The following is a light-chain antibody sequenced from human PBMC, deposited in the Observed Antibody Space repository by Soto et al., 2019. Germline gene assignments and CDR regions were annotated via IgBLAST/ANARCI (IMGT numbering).Light chain of an antibody. CDR1: QSVRNSY. V-gene: IGKV3-20*01. CDR2: GAS. Sequence: EILLTQSPGTLSLSPGERATLSCRASQSVRNSYVAWYRQKPGQAPRLLIHGASGRATGIPDRFSGSGSGTDFTLTISRLEPEDFAVYYCQQYGSPPYTFGQGTKLE. J-gene: IGKJ2*01. CDR3: QQYGSPPYT.